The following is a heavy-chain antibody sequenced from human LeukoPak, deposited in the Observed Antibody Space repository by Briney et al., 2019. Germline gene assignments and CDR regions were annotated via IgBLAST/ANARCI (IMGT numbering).Heavy chain of an antibody. V-gene: IGHV4-59*08. Sequence: SETLSLTCTVSGGSISSYYWSWIRQPPGKGLEWIGYIYYSGSTNYNPSLKSRVTISVDTSKNQFSLKLSSVTAADTAVYYCARLVRGGTTETTGFDYWGQGTLVTVSS. CDR1: GGSISSYY. D-gene: IGHD1-1*01. CDR2: IYYSGST. J-gene: IGHJ4*02. CDR3: ARLVRGGTTETTGFDY.